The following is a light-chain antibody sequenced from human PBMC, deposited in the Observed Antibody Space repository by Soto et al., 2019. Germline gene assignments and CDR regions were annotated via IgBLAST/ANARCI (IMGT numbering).Light chain of an antibody. V-gene: IGKV3-11*01. Sequence: EIVLTQSPGTLSLSPGERATLSCRASQSVSNTYVAWYQHIPGQTPRLLIYGASNRATGIPARFSGSGSGTDFTLAISSLQPEDFAVYYCQQRSNWPRTFGQGTKVDIK. CDR1: QSVSNTY. J-gene: IGKJ1*01. CDR3: QQRSNWPRT. CDR2: GAS.